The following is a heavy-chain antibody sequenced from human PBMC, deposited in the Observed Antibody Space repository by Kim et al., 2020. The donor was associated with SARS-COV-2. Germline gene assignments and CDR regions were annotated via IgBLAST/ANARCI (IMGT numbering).Heavy chain of an antibody. CDR2: IYWNADK. V-gene: IGHV2-5*01. J-gene: IGHJ4*02. CDR1: GFSLSTSGVG. D-gene: IGHD6-19*01. Sequence: SGPTLVKPTQTLTLTCTFSGFSLSTSGVGVGGIRQPPGKALEWLALIYWNADKRYSPSLKSRLTITKDTSKNQVVLTMTNMDPVDTATYYCAHSPRAGIAVAGTSHDYWGQGTLVTVSS. CDR3: AHSPRAGIAVAGTSHDY.